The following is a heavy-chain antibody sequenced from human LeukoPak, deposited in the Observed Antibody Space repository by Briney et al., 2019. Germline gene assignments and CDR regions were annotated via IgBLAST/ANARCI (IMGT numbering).Heavy chain of an antibody. CDR3: ARATAYNYYFYMDV. CDR2: VYSGGAT. Sequence: SETLSLTCTVSGGSITSGSYYWTWIPQSAGNGLEWIGRVYSGGATNYNPSLKSRLTISLDTSSNQFSLRLTSVTAADTAVYYCARATAYNYYFYMDVWGNGTAVIISS. V-gene: IGHV4-61*02. J-gene: IGHJ6*03. CDR1: GGSITSGSYY. D-gene: IGHD5-24*01.